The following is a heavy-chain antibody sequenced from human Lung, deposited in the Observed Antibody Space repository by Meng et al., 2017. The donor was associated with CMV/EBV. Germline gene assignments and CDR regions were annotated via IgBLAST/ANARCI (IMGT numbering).Heavy chain of an antibody. CDR2: IPHRGSS. Sequence: QVPLRESGPALVKPSQTLSLTCAVSGDSITNHNWWAWVRQPPGKGLEWIGEIPHRGSSAYNPSLKSRVSMSIDKSKNQFSLKLTSVTAADTAVYHCLRRSGGSVWGQGTLVTVSS. J-gene: IGHJ1*01. CDR1: GDSITNHNW. V-gene: IGHV4-4*02. CDR3: LRRSGGSV. D-gene: IGHD3-10*01.